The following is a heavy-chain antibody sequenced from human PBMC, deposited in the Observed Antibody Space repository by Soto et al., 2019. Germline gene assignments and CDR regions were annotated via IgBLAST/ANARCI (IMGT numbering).Heavy chain of an antibody. V-gene: IGHV3-15*01. CDR3: TTDPHSTGTKY. CDR1: GFTFSDAW. Sequence: PGGSLRLSCAVSGFTFSDAWMSWVRQAPGAGLEWVGLIKGKTEGGTIDYAAPVKARFTISRDASKNTLYLQMNSLKTEDTAVYYCTTDPHSTGTKYWGQGTLVTVSS. CDR2: IKGKTEGGTI. J-gene: IGHJ4*02. D-gene: IGHD1-1*01.